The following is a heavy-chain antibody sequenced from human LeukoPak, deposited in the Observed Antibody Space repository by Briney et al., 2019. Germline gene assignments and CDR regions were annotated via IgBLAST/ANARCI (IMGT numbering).Heavy chain of an antibody. CDR2: ISAYNGNT. V-gene: IGHV1-18*01. J-gene: IGHJ4*02. CDR3: ARDKGSSSWSIVFDY. CDR1: GYTFTSYG. D-gene: IGHD6-13*01. Sequence: ASVKVSCKASGYTFTSYGISWVRQAPGQGLEWMGWISAYNGNTNYAQKLQGRVTMTTDTSTSTAYMELRSLRSDDTAVYYCARDKGSSSWSIVFDYWGQGTLVTVSS.